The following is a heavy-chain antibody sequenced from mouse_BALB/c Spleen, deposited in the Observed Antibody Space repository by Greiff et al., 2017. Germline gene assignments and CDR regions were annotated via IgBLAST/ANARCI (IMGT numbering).Heavy chain of an antibody. J-gene: IGHJ2*01. CDR3: ARGMITTTYAMDY. V-gene: IGHV5-12-2*01. Sequence: EVKLMESGGGLVQPGGSLKLSCAASGFTFSSYTMSWVRQTPEKRLEWVAYISNGGGSTYYPDTVKGRFTISRDNAKNTLYLQMSSLKSEDTAMYYCARGMITTTYAMDYWGQGTTLTVSS. CDR1: GFTFSSYT. D-gene: IGHD2-4*01. CDR2: ISNGGGST.